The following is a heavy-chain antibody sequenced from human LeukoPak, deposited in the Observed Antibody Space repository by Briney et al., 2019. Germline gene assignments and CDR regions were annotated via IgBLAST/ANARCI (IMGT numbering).Heavy chain of an antibody. CDR3: VREGSVGGFDY. J-gene: IGHJ4*02. Sequence: GGSLRLSCAASGFTFSSYDMNWVRQAPGKGLEWVSHIDSSGSDIYYADSVKGRFTISRDNAKNSLYLQMDSLGAEDTAVYYCVREGSVGGFDYWGQGTLVAVSS. CDR1: GFTFSSYD. V-gene: IGHV3-48*03. CDR2: IDSSGSDI. D-gene: IGHD3-16*01.